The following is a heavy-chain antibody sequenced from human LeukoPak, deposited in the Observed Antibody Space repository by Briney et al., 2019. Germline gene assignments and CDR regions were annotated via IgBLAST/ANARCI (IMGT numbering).Heavy chain of an antibody. CDR2: ISYDGSNK. V-gene: IGHV3-30-3*01. Sequence: PGRSLRLSCAASGFTFSSYAMHWVRQAPGKGLEWVAVISYDGSNKYYADSVKGRFTISRDNSKNTLYLQMNSLRAEDTALYYCAKDAAYYYYIDVWGKGTTVTVSS. J-gene: IGHJ6*03. CDR3: AKDAAYYYYIDV. CDR1: GFTFSSYA. D-gene: IGHD2-15*01.